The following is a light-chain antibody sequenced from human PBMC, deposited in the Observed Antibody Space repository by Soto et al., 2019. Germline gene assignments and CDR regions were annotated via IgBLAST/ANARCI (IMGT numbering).Light chain of an antibody. CDR2: GNT. V-gene: IGLV1-40*01. CDR3: QSYESSLSGWI. J-gene: IGLJ2*01. CDR1: SSNIGAGYD. Sequence: QSVLTQPPSMSGAPGQGVTISCTGSSSNIGAGYDVHWYQQVPGTAPKLLICGNTNRPSGVPDRFSASKSGTSASLAISGLQAEDEADYYCQSYESSLSGWIFGGGTQLTVL.